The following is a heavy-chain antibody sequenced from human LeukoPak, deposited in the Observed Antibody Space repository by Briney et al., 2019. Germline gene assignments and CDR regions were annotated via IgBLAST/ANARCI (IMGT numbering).Heavy chain of an antibody. J-gene: IGHJ4*02. V-gene: IGHV4-34*01. CDR1: GGSFSGYY. D-gene: IGHD3-22*01. CDR2: INHSGST. CDR3: ARGRVRYYYDSSGYGPVFDY. Sequence: SETLSLTCAVYGGSFSGYYWSWIRQPPGKGLEWIGEINHSGSTNYNPSLKSRVTISVDTSKNQFSLKLSSVTAADTAVYYCARGRVRYYYDSSGYGPVFDYWGQGTLVTVSS.